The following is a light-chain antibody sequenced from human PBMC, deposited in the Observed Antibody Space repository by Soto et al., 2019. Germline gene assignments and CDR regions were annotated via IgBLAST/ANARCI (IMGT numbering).Light chain of an antibody. CDR3: QQYDSSPRT. J-gene: IGKJ1*01. Sequence: EIVLTQSPGTLSLSPGERATLSCRASQAVNSIYLAWYQQKPGQAPRLLIYGTSNRATGIPDRFSGSGSGTDFTLTVSRLEPEDFAVYYCQQYDSSPRTFGPGTKVEIK. V-gene: IGKV3-20*01. CDR2: GTS. CDR1: QAVNSIY.